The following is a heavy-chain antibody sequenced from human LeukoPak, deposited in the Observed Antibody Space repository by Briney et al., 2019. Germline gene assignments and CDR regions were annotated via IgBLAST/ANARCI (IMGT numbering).Heavy chain of an antibody. CDR3: AKGGSGYSYGYFDY. Sequence: GGSLRLSCAASGFTFSSYGMHWVRQAPGKGLEWVAFIRYDGGNKYYADSVKGRFTISRDNSKNTLYLQMNSLRTEDTAVYYCAKGGSGYSYGYFDYWGQGTLVTVFS. J-gene: IGHJ4*02. V-gene: IGHV3-30*02. CDR2: IRYDGGNK. D-gene: IGHD5-18*01. CDR1: GFTFSSYG.